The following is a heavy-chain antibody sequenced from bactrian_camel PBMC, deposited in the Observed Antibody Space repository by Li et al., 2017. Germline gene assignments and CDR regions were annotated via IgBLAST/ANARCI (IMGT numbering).Heavy chain of an antibody. Sequence: VQLVESGGGLVQPGGSLRLSCVASGFTFASYYMTWVRQAPGKGLEWVSTMSVSGGTIYYADSVSGRFTISRDNAKNTVYLQMNSLKPEDTAVYYCAAGEWALGYGNGPSRCPEDFGYWARGPRSPSP. J-gene: IGHJ6*01. CDR3: AAGEWALGYGNGPSRCPEDFGY. CDR2: MSVSGGTI. V-gene: IGHV3S40*01. CDR1: GFTFASYY. D-gene: IGHD6*01.